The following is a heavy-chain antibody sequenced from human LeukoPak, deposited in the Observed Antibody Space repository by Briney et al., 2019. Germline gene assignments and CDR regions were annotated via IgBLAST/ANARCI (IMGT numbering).Heavy chain of an antibody. D-gene: IGHD5-18*01. CDR1: GGSVSAYY. J-gene: IGHJ5*02. V-gene: IGHV4-34*01. CDR3: ARVDTAMSAFDA. Sequence: SETLSLTCAVYGGSVSAYYWNWIRQPPGKGLEWIGQINHSGTTNYNPSLKSRVTISVDTSKNQFSLKLSSVTAADTAVYYCARVDTAMSAFDAWGQGTLVTVSS. CDR2: INHSGTT.